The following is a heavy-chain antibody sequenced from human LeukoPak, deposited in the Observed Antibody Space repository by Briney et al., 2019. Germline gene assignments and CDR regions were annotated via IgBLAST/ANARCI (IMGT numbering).Heavy chain of an antibody. J-gene: IGHJ6*02. Sequence: SETLSLTCAVYGGSFSYYYWSWIRQPPGKGLEWIGEINHSGITNYNPSLKSRFTISADTSKNQFSLKLSSVTAADTAVYYCAREPPIVVVPAANKGSYYGMDVWGQGTTVTVSS. V-gene: IGHV4-34*01. CDR3: AREPPIVVVPAANKGSYYGMDV. CDR1: GGSFSYYY. CDR2: INHSGIT. D-gene: IGHD2-2*01.